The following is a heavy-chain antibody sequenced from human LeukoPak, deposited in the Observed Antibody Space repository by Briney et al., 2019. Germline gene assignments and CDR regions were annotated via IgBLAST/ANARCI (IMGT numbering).Heavy chain of an antibody. CDR1: GFTVSSNY. J-gene: IGHJ3*02. CDR3: ARDAKQEYYDFWSGRQANAFDI. CDR2: IYSGGST. Sequence: GRSLRLSCAASGFTVSSNYMSWVRQAPGKGLEWVSVIYSGGSTYYADSVKGRFTISRDNAKNSLYLQMNSLRAEDTAVYYCARDAKQEYYDFWSGRQANAFDIWGQGTMVTVSS. V-gene: IGHV3-66*01. D-gene: IGHD3-3*01.